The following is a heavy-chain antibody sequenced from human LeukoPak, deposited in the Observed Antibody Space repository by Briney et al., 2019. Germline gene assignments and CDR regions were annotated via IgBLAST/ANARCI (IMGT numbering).Heavy chain of an antibody. V-gene: IGHV3-49*04. CDR2: IRSKAYGGTT. Sequence: GGSLRLSCTASGFTFGDYAMSWVRQAPGKGLEWVGFIRSKAYGGTTEYAASVKGRFTTSRDDSKSIAYLQMNSLKTEDTAVYYCTRAQRRGYSGYDLGYWGQGTLVTVSS. D-gene: IGHD5-12*01. J-gene: IGHJ4*02. CDR3: TRAQRRGYSGYDLGY. CDR1: GFTFGDYA.